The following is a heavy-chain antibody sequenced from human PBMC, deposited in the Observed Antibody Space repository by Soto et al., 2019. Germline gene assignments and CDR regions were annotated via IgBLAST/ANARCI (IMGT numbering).Heavy chain of an antibody. J-gene: IGHJ4*02. CDR2: IKSKTDGGTT. Sequence: EVQLVESGGGLVKPGGSLRLSCAASGFTFSNAWMSWVRQAPGKGLEWVGRIKSKTDGGTTDYAAPVKGRFTISRDDSKNTLYLQMNSLKTEDTAVYYCTTLEGKYGSGPDRRFDYWGQGTLVTVSS. CDR3: TTLEGKYGSGPDRRFDY. CDR1: GFTFSNAW. V-gene: IGHV3-15*01. D-gene: IGHD3-10*01.